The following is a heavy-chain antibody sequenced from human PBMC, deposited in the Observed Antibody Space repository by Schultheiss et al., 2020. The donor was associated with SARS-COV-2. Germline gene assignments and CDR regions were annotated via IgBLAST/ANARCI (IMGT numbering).Heavy chain of an antibody. V-gene: IGHV5-51*01. CDR1: GYIFTSYW. CDR3: ARQDCSSTSCPRYYMDV. CDR2: IYPGDSDT. Sequence: GESLKISCKGSGYIFTSYWITWVRQMPGKGLEWMGIIYPGDSDTRYSPSFQGQVTISADKSISTAYLQWSSLKASDTAMYYCARQDCSSTSCPRYYMDVWGKGTTVTVSS. D-gene: IGHD2-2*01. J-gene: IGHJ6*03.